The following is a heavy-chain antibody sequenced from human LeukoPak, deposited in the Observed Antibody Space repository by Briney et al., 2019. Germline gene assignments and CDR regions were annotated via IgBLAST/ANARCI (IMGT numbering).Heavy chain of an antibody. CDR2: ISYDGSNK. V-gene: IGHV3-30-3*01. J-gene: IGHJ4*02. Sequence: PGGSLRLSCAASGFTFSSYAMHWVRQAPGKGLEWVAVISYDGSNKYYADSVKGRFTISRDNSKNTLYLQMNSLRAEDTAVYYCARVGDPIVVVPAAPDYWGQGTLVTVSS. D-gene: IGHD2-2*01. CDR1: GFTFSSYA. CDR3: ARVGDPIVVVPAAPDY.